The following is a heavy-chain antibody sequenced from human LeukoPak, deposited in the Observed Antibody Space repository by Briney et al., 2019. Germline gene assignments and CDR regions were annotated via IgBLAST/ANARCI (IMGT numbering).Heavy chain of an antibody. CDR3: ARDIVNGPFVTSLES. CDR1: GXSLTTYP. CDR2: ISSDGNTE. J-gene: IGHJ4*02. V-gene: IGHV3-48*03. D-gene: IGHD2-8*01. Sequence: PGGSLRLSCAASGXSLTTYPMNWIRQVPGKGLEWVSHISSDGNTEYYADSVRVRFTMSRDNAKNSLDLHMNSLRTEDTAVYYCARDIVNGPFVTSLESWGQGVLVTVSS.